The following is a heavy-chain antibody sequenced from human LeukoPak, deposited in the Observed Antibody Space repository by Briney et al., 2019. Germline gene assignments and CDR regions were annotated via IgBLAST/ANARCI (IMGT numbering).Heavy chain of an antibody. V-gene: IGHV4-39*07. J-gene: IGHJ4*02. CDR2: IYYSGST. CDR3: ARGSYYDSNSFDY. Sequence: SETLSFTCTVSGGSISSSSYYWGWIRQPPGKGLEWIGSIYYSGSTYYNPSLKSRVTISVDTSKNQFSLKLSSVTAADTAVYYCARGSYYDSNSFDYWGQGTLVTVSS. CDR1: GGSISSSSYY. D-gene: IGHD3-22*01.